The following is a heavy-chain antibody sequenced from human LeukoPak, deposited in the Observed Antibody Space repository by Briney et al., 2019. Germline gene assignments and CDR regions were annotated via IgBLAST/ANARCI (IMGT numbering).Heavy chain of an antibody. CDR2: MNPNSGNT. CDR3: TARGYYGSGSYYNVPYYMDV. Sequence: ASVKVSCKASGYSFTNYGISWVRQATGQGLEWMGWMNPNSGNTGYAQKFQGRVTMTRNTSISTAYMELSSLRSEDTAVYYCTARGYYGSGSYYNVPYYMDVWGKGTTVTISS. V-gene: IGHV1-8*02. J-gene: IGHJ6*03. D-gene: IGHD3-10*01. CDR1: GYSFTNYG.